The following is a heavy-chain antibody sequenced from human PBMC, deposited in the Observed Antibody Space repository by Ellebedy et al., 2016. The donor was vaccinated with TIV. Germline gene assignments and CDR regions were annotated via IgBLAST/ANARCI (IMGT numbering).Heavy chain of an antibody. CDR3: ARYDSSDKRTIDY. Sequence: SETLSLTXTVSGDSINSVDYYWSWIRQQPGKGLEWIGRISSTVSTVYNPSLRSRLTISSDTSKRHFSLKLTSVTAADTAVYYCARYDSSDKRTIDYWGQGTLVTVSS. J-gene: IGHJ4*02. V-gene: IGHV4-31*03. CDR1: GDSINSVDYY. CDR2: ISSTVST. D-gene: IGHD4-17*01.